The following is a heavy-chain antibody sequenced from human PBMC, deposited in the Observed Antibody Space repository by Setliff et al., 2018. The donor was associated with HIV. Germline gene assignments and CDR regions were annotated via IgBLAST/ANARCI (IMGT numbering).Heavy chain of an antibody. Sequence: LSLTCTVSGGSISSGGYYWNWIRQHPGKGLEWIGYIYYSGNTHYNPSLKSRITISLDTSKNQFSLKLSSVTAADTAVYYCARGIAAAGGYFDYWGPGTLVTVSS. V-gene: IGHV4-31*03. D-gene: IGHD6-13*01. CDR2: IYYSGNT. CDR1: GGSISSGGYY. CDR3: ARGIAAAGGYFDY. J-gene: IGHJ4*02.